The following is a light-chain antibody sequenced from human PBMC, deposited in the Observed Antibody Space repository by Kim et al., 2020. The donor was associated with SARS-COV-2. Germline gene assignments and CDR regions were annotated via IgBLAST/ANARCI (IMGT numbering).Light chain of an antibody. Sequence: LSSSPGESAPLSWTASRSVSNNLAWYQQKLGQAPRLLVYGASTRATGIPARFSGSGFGTYFTLIISSLQSEDFAVYYCQQYNSWYTFGQGTKLEI. J-gene: IGKJ2*01. CDR1: RSVSNN. CDR3: QQYNSWYT. CDR2: GAS. V-gene: IGKV3-15*01.